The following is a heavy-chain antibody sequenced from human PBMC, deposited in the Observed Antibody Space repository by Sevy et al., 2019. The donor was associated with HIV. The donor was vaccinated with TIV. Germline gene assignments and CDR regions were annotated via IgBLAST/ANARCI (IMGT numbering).Heavy chain of an antibody. CDR1: GFTFSDYY. CDR3: ARERDPGQPGSHAFDI. Sequence: GGSLRLSCAASGFTFSDYYMSWIRQAPGKGLEWVSYISSSGSTIYYADSVKGRFTISRDNAKNSLYLQMNSLRAEDTAVYYCARERDPGQPGSHAFDIWGQGTMVTVSS. CDR2: ISSSGSTI. J-gene: IGHJ3*02. V-gene: IGHV3-11*01. D-gene: IGHD1-1*01.